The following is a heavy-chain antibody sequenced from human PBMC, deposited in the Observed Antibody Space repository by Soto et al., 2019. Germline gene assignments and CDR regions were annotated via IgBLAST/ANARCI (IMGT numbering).Heavy chain of an antibody. V-gene: IGHV3-13*01. CDR3: ARDRGIPGGMDV. D-gene: IGHD6-13*01. CDR1: GFTFSSYD. Sequence: PGGSLRLSCAASGFTFSSYDMHWVRQATGKGLEWVSAIGTAGDTYYPGSVRGRFTTSRENAKNSLYLQMNSLRAGDTAVYYCARDRGIPGGMDVWGQGTTVTVSS. J-gene: IGHJ6*02. CDR2: IGTAGDT.